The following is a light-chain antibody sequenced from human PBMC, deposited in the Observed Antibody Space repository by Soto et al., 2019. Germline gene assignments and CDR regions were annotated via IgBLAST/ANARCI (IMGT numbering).Light chain of an antibody. CDR2: AAS. CDR1: QGISTY. Sequence: DIQMTKSPSSLSASVGDRVTITCRASQGISTYLAWYQQKSGKVPKLLIYAASTLQSGVPPRYSGSGSGTDFTLTISSLQPEDVATYYCQKYNSAPRTFDAGTKVDLK. V-gene: IGKV1-27*01. J-gene: IGKJ3*01. CDR3: QKYNSAPRT.